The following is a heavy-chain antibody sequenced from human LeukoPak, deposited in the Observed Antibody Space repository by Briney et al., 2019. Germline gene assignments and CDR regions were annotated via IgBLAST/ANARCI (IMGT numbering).Heavy chain of an antibody. CDR3: AREGLYYYDSSPVNY. CDR1: GFTFSSYW. J-gene: IGHJ4*02. CDR2: IKQDGSEK. Sequence: PGGSLRLSCAASGFTFSSYWMSWVRQAPGKGLEWVANIKQDGSEKYYVDSVKGRFTISRDNAKNSLYLQMNSLRAEDTAVYYCAREGLYYYDSSPVNYWGQGTLVTVSS. V-gene: IGHV3-7*01. D-gene: IGHD3-22*01.